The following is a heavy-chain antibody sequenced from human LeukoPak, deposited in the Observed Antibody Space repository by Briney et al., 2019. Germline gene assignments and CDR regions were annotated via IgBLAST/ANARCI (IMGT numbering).Heavy chain of an antibody. CDR1: GFTFSSYT. CDR2: ISSSSSTI. Sequence: AGGSLRISCAASGFTFSSYTMNWVRQAPGKGLEWVSYISSSSSTIYYTDSVKGRFTISRDNAKNSLYLQMNSLRAEDTAVYYCAREYYYDSRIPLDYWGQGTLVTVSS. V-gene: IGHV3-48*01. CDR3: AREYYYDSRIPLDY. D-gene: IGHD3-22*01. J-gene: IGHJ4*02.